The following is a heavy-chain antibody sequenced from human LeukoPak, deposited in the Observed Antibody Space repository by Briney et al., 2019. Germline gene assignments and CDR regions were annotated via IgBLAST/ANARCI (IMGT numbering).Heavy chain of an antibody. V-gene: IGHV1-8*01. CDR3: ARGLVKVRFGHYYYYGMDV. CDR1: GYTLTSYD. D-gene: IGHD3-3*01. Sequence: ASVKVSCKASGYTLTSYDINGVRQATGQGLEWMGWMNPNSGNTGYAQKFQGRVTMTRNTSISTAYMELSSLRSEDTAVYYCARGLVKVRFGHYYYYGMDVWGQGTTVTVSS. J-gene: IGHJ6*02. CDR2: MNPNSGNT.